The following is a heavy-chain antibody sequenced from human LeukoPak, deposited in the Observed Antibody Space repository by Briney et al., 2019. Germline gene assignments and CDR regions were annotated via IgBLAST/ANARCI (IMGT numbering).Heavy chain of an antibody. D-gene: IGHD3-22*01. CDR1: GGSFSGYY. J-gene: IGHJ4*02. Sequence: SETLSLTCAVYGGSFSGYYWSWIRQPPGKGLEWIGEINHTGNTNYNPSLKSRVTISVDTSKNQFSLKLSSVTAADTAVYYCARGLEYYYDSSGSLKAYYFDYWGQRTLVTVSS. CDR3: ARGLEYYYDSSGSLKAYYFDY. V-gene: IGHV4-34*01. CDR2: INHTGNT.